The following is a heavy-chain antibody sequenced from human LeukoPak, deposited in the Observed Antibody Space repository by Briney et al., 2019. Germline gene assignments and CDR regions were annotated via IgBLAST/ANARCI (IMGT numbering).Heavy chain of an antibody. CDR3: ARDQLRYFDWLLFYY. J-gene: IGHJ4*02. V-gene: IGHV1-2*02. D-gene: IGHD3-9*01. Sequence: ASVTVSCKASGYTFTGYYMHWVRQAPGQGLEWMGWINPNSGGTNYAQTSQGRVTMTRDTSTSTAYMVLSRLRSDDTAVYYCARDQLRYFDWLLFYYWGQGTLVTVSS. CDR1: GYTFTGYY. CDR2: INPNSGGT.